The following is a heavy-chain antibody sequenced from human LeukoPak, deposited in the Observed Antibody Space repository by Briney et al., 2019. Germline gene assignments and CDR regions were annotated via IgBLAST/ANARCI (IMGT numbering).Heavy chain of an antibody. CDR2: ISGSDAGT. CDR1: GFTFSNYG. Sequence: PGGSLRLSCAASGFTFSNYGMNWVRQAPGKGLEWVSAISGSDAGTFYADSVKGRFTISRDNSKNTLYLQMNSLRAEDAAVYYCAKDDRWLQFCCWGQGTLVTVSA. J-gene: IGHJ4*02. V-gene: IGHV3-23*01. CDR3: AKDDRWLQFCC. D-gene: IGHD5-24*01.